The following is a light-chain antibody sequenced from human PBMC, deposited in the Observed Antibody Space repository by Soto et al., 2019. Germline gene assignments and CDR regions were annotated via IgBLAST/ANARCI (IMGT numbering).Light chain of an antibody. CDR2: AAS. CDR3: QQSAGIPT. V-gene: IGKV1-39*01. J-gene: IGKJ5*01. CDR1: QNIDTY. Sequence: DNQMTQSPNSLSASVGDRVTITCRASQNIDTYLNWYQRKPGKAPQLLIFAASSLQSGVPSRFGGSGSGTDFTLTINGLQPEDFATYYCQQSAGIPTFGQGTRLEIK.